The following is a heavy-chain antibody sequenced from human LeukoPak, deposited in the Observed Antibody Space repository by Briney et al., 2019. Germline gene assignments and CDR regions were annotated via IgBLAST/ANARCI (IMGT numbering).Heavy chain of an antibody. J-gene: IGHJ4*02. Sequence: PSETLSLTCTVSGGSISRYYWSWIRQPPGKGLEWIGYIYYSGSTNYNPSLKSRVALSLDTSKNQFSLKLSSVTAADTAVYYCARSGGFGELTFDYWGQGTLVTVSS. CDR1: GGSISRYY. V-gene: IGHV4-59*01. D-gene: IGHD3-10*01. CDR3: ARSGGFGELTFDY. CDR2: IYYSGST.